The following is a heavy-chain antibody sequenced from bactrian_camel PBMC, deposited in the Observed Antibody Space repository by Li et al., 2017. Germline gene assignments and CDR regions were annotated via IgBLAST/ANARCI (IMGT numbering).Heavy chain of an antibody. CDR2: FNMGSTT. D-gene: IGHD4*01. V-gene: IGHV3S55*01. Sequence: HVQLVESGGDSVQAGDSLRLACTASGLTFDDTDMGWFRQVPGNECELVSTFNMGSTTYLKDSVKGRFTISQDNAKNTVVYLEMNNLIPEDTAVYYCVRDLLSYSDYDTDTSYNYWGQGTQVTVS. CDR3: VRDLLSYSDYDTDTSYNY. CDR1: GLTFDDTD. J-gene: IGHJ4*01.